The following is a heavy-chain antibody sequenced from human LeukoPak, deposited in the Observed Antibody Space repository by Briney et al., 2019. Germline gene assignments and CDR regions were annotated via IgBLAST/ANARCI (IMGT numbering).Heavy chain of an antibody. D-gene: IGHD3-16*01. CDR2: IYHSGST. J-gene: IGHJ4*02. CDR1: GDSISSSNW. V-gene: IGHV4-4*02. Sequence: SGTLSLTCAVSGDSISSSNWWSWVRQPPGKGLEWIGEIYHSGSTNYNPSLNSRDTISVDKSKSQFSLKLNSVTATDTAVYYCARHYGPWDQGTLVTVSS. CDR3: ARHYGP.